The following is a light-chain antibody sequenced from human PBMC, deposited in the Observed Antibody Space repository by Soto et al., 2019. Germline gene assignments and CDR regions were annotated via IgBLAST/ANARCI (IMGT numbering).Light chain of an antibody. Sequence: EIVMRQSPGTLSLSAGQIATFSCSPSQSVSNNYLAWYQQKPGQAPRLLIYDTSARAAGIPARFSGSGSATEFTLTISSLQSEDFALYYCQHTLKWPPTFGQGPKVDIK. J-gene: IGKJ1*01. V-gene: IGKV3-15*01. CDR2: DTS. CDR3: QHTLKWPPT. CDR1: QSVSNN.